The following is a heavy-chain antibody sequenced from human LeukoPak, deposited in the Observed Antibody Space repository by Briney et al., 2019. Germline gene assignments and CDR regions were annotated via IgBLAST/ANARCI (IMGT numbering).Heavy chain of an antibody. CDR3: ARDSKVVVVAATRGGRGRAFDI. CDR2: IYNSWSS. Sequence: SETLSLTCTLSGDSIRSYYWSWIRQPAGKGLEWIGRIYNSWSSQYNPSLKSRVTISVDTSKNQFSLKLSSVTAADTAVYYCARDSKVVVVAATRGGRGRAFDIWGQGTMVTVSS. CDR1: GDSIRSYY. V-gene: IGHV4-4*07. J-gene: IGHJ3*02. D-gene: IGHD2-15*01.